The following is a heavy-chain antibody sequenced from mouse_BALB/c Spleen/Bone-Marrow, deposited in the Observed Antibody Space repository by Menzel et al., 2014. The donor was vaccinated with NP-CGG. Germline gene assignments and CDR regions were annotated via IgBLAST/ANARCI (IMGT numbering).Heavy chain of an antibody. Sequence: EVMLVESGGGLVKPGGSLKLSCAASGFTFSSYAMSWVRQTPEKRLEWVASISSGGSTYYPDSVKGRFTISRDNARNILSLQMSSLRSEDTAMYYCARDGSSYYAMDYWGQGTSVTVSS. D-gene: IGHD1-1*01. J-gene: IGHJ4*01. CDR3: ARDGSSYYAMDY. CDR2: ISSGGST. CDR1: GFTFSSYA. V-gene: IGHV5-6-5*01.